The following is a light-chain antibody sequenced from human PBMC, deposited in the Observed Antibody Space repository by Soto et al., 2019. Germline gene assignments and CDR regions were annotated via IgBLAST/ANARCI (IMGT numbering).Light chain of an antibody. V-gene: IGKV3-15*01. CDR1: QSVRSN. J-gene: IGKJ4*01. CDR2: DAS. CDR3: QPYNNWPLT. Sequence: EIVMTQSPVTLSVSPGERATLSCRASQSVRSNLAWYQQKPGQAPRLLMYDASTRATGVPTRFSGSRSGAEFTLTINSLQSEDFAVYYCQPYNNWPLTFGGGTKVDIK.